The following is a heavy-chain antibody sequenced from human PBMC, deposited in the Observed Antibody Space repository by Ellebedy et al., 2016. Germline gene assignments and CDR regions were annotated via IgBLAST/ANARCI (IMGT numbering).Heavy chain of an antibody. D-gene: IGHD4-17*01. CDR2: IRGSNSET. V-gene: IGHV3-21*05. CDR1: GIIFSSYT. Sequence: GESLKISCAASGIIFSSYTMNWVRQSPGKGLEWLSNIRGSNSETYYANSVKGRFTISRDNSKNTLYLHMNSLRAEDTAVYYCARGEDDFGDYEWYFDLWGRGIMVIVSS. CDR3: ARGEDDFGDYEWYFDL. J-gene: IGHJ2*01.